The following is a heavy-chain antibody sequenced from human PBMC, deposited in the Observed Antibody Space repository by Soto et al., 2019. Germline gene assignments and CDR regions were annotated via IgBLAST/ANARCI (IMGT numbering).Heavy chain of an antibody. CDR3: AKHEDTFVRPAVGAEF. V-gene: IGHV3-23*01. Sequence: DVQVLESGGRLVQPGGHLRLSCAASGFTFITFAMNWVSQAPGKWLEWVSAISGRGRSSYYADSLKALFTISRDNSNNMVYLQMVSLRVDDTAIYYCAKHEDTFVRPAVGAEFWGQGTLVSVSS. CDR2: ISGRGRSS. D-gene: IGHD6-13*01. J-gene: IGHJ4*02. CDR1: GFTFITFA.